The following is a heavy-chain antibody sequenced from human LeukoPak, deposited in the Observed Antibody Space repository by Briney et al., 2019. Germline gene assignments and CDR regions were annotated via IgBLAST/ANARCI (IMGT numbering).Heavy chain of an antibody. V-gene: IGHV3-7*01. CDR1: GFTFSSYG. J-gene: IGHJ4*02. Sequence: TGGSLRLSCAASGFTFSSYGMSWVRQAPGKGLEWVANIKQDGSEKYYVDSVKGRFTISRDNAKNSLYLQMNSLRAEDTAVYYCARDSKAPRNWGQGTLVTVSS. D-gene: IGHD6-6*01. CDR3: ARDSKAPRN. CDR2: IKQDGSEK.